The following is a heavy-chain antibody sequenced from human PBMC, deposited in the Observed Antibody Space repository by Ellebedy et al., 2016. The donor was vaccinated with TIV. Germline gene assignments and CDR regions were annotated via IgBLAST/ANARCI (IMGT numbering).Heavy chain of an antibody. CDR1: GYTFTSYY. CDR2: INPSGGST. J-gene: IGHJ6*03. Sequence: ASVKVSCXASGYTFTSYYMHWVRQAPGQGLEWMGIINPSGGSTSYAQKFQGRVTMTRDTSTSTVYMELSSLRSEDTAVYYCARETYIAAAGPYYYYYMDVWGKGTTVTVSS. CDR3: ARETYIAAAGPYYYYYMDV. D-gene: IGHD6-13*01. V-gene: IGHV1-46*01.